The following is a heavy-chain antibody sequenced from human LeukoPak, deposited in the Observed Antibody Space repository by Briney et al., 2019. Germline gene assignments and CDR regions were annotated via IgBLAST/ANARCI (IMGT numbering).Heavy chain of an antibody. J-gene: IGHJ4*02. D-gene: IGHD6-13*01. Sequence: GGSLRLSCAASGFTFSSYAMHWVRQAPGKGLEWVAVISYDGSNKYYADSVKGRFTISRDNSKNTLYLQMNSLRAEDTAMYYCATPGDSSSWYYWGQGTLVTVSS. V-gene: IGHV3-30-3*01. CDR1: GFTFSSYA. CDR3: ATPGDSSSWYY. CDR2: ISYDGSNK.